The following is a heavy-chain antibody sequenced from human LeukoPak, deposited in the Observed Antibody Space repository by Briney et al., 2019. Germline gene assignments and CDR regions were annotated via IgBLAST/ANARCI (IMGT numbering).Heavy chain of an antibody. CDR3: ARHPAIAAAATGWFDP. J-gene: IGHJ5*02. D-gene: IGHD6-13*01. Sequence: SETLSLTCTVSGGSISSSSYYWGWIRQPPGQGLEWIGSIYYSGSTYYNPSLKSRVTISVDTSKNQFSLKLSSVTAADTAVYYCARHPAIAAAATGWFDPWGQGTLVTVSS. CDR2: IYYSGST. CDR1: GGSISSSSYY. V-gene: IGHV4-39*01.